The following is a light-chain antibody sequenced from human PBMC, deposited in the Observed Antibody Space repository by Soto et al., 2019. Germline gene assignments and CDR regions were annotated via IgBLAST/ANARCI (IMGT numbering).Light chain of an antibody. CDR1: QSVRSN. J-gene: IGKJ1*01. Sequence: EIVMTQSPATLSVSPGERVTLSCRASQSVRSNLAWYQQKPGQAPRLLIYGASTRATGIPARFSGSGSGTEFTLTISSLQSEDFAVYYCQQYDNWPPWTFGQGTKVEIK. CDR3: QQYDNWPPWT. V-gene: IGKV3-15*01. CDR2: GAS.